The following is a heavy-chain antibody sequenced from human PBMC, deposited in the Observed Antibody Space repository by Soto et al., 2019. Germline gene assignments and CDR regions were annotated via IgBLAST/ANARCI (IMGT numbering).Heavy chain of an antibody. CDR2: IHSGGST. V-gene: IGHV3-53*01. CDR1: GFTVSNNY. J-gene: IGHJ4*02. D-gene: IGHD2-21*01. CDR3: ARHGGEGTFDY. Sequence: EVQLVESGGGLIQPGGSLRLSCVVSGFTVSNNYMNWVRQAPGKGLEWVSVIHSGGSTYHADSVKGRFTISRDNSKNTVYLQMNRLRAEDTAVYYCARHGGEGTFDYWGQGTLVTVSS.